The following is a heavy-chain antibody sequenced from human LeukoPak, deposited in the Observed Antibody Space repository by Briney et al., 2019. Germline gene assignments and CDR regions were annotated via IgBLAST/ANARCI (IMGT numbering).Heavy chain of an antibody. V-gene: IGHV3-23*01. CDR1: GFTFGSYA. CDR3: AKGGTLGYCSSTSCQFDY. Sequence: PGGSLRLSCAASGFTFGSYAMSWVRQAPGKGLEWVSVINYSGGSTYYADSVKGRFTISRDNSKNTLYLQMNSLRAEDTAVYYCAKGGTLGYCSSTSCQFDYWGQGTLVTVSS. CDR2: INYSGGST. D-gene: IGHD2-2*01. J-gene: IGHJ4*02.